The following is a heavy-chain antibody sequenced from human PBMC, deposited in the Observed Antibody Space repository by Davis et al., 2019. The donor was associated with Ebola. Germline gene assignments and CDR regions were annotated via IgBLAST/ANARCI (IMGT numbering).Heavy chain of an antibody. CDR1: GGTFRSYA. J-gene: IGHJ6*02. CDR3: ARSGGSGLGMGYYYGMDV. Sequence: AASVKVSCKASGGTFRSYAIGWVRQAPGQGLEWMGGIIPIFGTANYAQKFQGRVPITADKSTSTAYMELSSLRSEDTAVYYWARSGGSGLGMGYYYGMDVWGQGTTGTVSS. V-gene: IGHV1-69*06. D-gene: IGHD5-24*01. CDR2: IIPIFGTA.